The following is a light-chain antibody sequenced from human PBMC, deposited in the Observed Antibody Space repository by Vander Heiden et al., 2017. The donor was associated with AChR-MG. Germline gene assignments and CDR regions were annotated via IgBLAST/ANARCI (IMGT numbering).Light chain of an antibody. CDR2: DDH. V-gene: IGLV1-51*01. J-gene: IGLJ2*01. Sequence: QSVLTQPPSVSAAPGQKVIISCSGSTSNIGNNYVSWYQKLPGAEPKRGSEDDHKRPSGISDRFAGSKSGTYDTLGIIGLQTGDEAEDHCEEWASRLTAGVFGEGTKLTVL. CDR1: TSNIGNNY. CDR3: EEWASRLTAGV.